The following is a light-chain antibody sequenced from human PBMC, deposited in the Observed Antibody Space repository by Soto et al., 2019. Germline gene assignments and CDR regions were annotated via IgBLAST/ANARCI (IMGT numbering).Light chain of an antibody. Sequence: DIQMTQSPSSLSASVGDRVTITCRASQGISNYLAWYQQKPGKVPTHLIYAASTLHSGVPSRFSGSRSGTDFTLTISSLQPEDVATYYCQKYDSVPWTFGQGTKVEIK. CDR2: AAS. CDR1: QGISNY. V-gene: IGKV1-27*01. CDR3: QKYDSVPWT. J-gene: IGKJ1*01.